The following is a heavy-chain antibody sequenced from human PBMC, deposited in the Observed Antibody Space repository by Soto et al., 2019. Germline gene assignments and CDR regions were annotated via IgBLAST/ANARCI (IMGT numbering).Heavy chain of an antibody. Sequence: QVQLVQSGAAVKKPGASVKVSCKSSGYTFTSYDINWVRQATGQGLEWLGWMNPNTGNTGSTQTFQGRVTMTRNTSTTTAYMELSSLTSEDTAVYYCARTDSSSSSDFDYYIDVWGERTTVAVAS. CDR1: GYTFTSYD. V-gene: IGHV1-8*01. J-gene: IGHJ6*03. D-gene: IGHD3-22*01. CDR2: MNPNTGNT. CDR3: ARTDSSSSSDFDYYIDV.